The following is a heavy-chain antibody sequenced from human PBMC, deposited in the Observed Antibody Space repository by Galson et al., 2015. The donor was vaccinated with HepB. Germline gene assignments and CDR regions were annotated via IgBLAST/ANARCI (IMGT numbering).Heavy chain of an antibody. CDR2: INPSGGST. V-gene: IGHV1-46*04. D-gene: IGHD3-22*01. Sequence: SVKVSCKASGYTFTSYYMHWVRQAPGQGLEWMGIINPSGGSTSYAQKLQGRVTMTRDTSTSTVYMELSSLRSEDTAVYYCARDIYDSSGSTLYYFDYWGQGTLVTVSS. CDR3: ARDIYDSSGSTLYYFDY. CDR1: GYTFTSYY. J-gene: IGHJ4*02.